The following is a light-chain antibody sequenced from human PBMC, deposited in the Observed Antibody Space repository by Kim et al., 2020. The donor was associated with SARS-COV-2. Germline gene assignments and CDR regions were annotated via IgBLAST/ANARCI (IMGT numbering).Light chain of an antibody. CDR3: QSYDTYLTTRYV. J-gene: IGLJ1*01. Sequence: QSVLTQPPSVSGAPGQRVTIPCTGSSSNIGAGHDVHWYQHLPGTAPKLLIYSNSNRPSGVPARFSGSKSGTSASLAITGLQAEDEADYFCQSYDTYLTTRYVFGTGTKVTVL. V-gene: IGLV1-40*01. CDR1: SSNIGAGHD. CDR2: SNS.